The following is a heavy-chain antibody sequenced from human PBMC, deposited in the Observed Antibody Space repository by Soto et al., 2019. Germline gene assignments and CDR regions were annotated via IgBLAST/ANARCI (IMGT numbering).Heavy chain of an antibody. V-gene: IGHV3-23*01. CDR2: ISGSGGST. Sequence: EVQRLESGGGLVQPGGSLRLSCAASGFTFSSYAMSWVRQAPGKGLEWVSAISGSGGSTYYADSVKGRFTISRDNSKNTLYLQMNGLRAEDTAVYYCARTLYSYGTDYWGQGTLVTVSS. CDR3: ARTLYSYGTDY. CDR1: GFTFSSYA. D-gene: IGHD5-18*01. J-gene: IGHJ4*02.